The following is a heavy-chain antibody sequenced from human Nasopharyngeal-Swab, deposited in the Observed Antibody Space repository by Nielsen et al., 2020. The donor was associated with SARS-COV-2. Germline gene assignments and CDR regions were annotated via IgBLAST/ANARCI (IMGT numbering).Heavy chain of an antibody. CDR3: AKVTGGFLAAAGSFLFDY. J-gene: IGHJ4*02. CDR2: ISGSGGST. CDR1: GFTFSSYA. Sequence: GGSLRLSCAASGFTFSSYAMSWVRQAPGKGLEWVSAISGSGGSTNYADSVKGRFTISRDNSKNTLYLQMNSLRAEDTAVYYCAKVTGGFLAAAGSFLFDYWGQGTLVTVSS. D-gene: IGHD6-13*01. V-gene: IGHV3-23*01.